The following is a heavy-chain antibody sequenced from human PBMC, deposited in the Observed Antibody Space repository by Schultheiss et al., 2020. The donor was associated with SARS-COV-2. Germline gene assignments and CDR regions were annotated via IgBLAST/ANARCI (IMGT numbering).Heavy chain of an antibody. D-gene: IGHD6-13*01. CDR3: AREVVSGAAGTGNWFDP. Sequence: GESLKISCAASGFTFSSYGMHWVRQAPGKGLEWVAVISYDGSNKYYADSVKGRFTISRDNAKNSLYLQMNSLRAEDTAVYYCAREVVSGAAGTGNWFDPWGQGTLVTVSS. V-gene: IGHV3-30*03. J-gene: IGHJ5*02. CDR1: GFTFSSYG. CDR2: ISYDGSNK.